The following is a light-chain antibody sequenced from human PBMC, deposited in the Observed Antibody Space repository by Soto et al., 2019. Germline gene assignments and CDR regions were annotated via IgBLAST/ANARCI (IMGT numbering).Light chain of an antibody. CDR1: QGVSSSY. V-gene: IGKV3-20*01. J-gene: IGKJ1*01. CDR3: QQYGSSPRT. CDR2: GVS. Sequence: EIVLTQSPGTLSLSPGERATLSCRASQGVSSSYLAWYQLKPGQAPRLLIYGVSSRATGIPDRFSGSGSGTDFTLTISRLEPEDFAVYSCQQYGSSPRTFGQGTKVEIK.